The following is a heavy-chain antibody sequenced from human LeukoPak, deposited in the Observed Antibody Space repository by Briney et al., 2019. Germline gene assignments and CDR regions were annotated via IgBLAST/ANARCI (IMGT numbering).Heavy chain of an antibody. V-gene: IGHV4-59*11. CDR3: ARVGLGYCSGGSCSTWFDP. CDR2: IYYSGST. D-gene: IGHD2-15*01. CDR1: GGSISSLY. J-gene: IGHJ5*02. Sequence: SEPLSLPCTVSGGSISSLYWSWLRHPPGKGLEWIGYIYYSGSTNYNTSLKSRVTISVDTSKTQFSLKLRSVTAVDTAVYYCARVGLGYCSGGSCSTWFDPWGQGALVTVSS.